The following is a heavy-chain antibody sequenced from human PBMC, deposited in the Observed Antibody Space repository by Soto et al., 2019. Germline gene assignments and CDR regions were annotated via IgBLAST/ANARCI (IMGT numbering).Heavy chain of an antibody. CDR3: AKDKPPRNDILTGYFSGVDF. J-gene: IGHJ4*02. Sequence: GGSLRLSCAASGFIFGNYAMHWVRQAPGKGLEWVALILFDGRNEYYADSVQGRFSISRDNSRNTLYLQMNNLRPEDTAVYYCAKDKPPRNDILTGYFSGVDFWGQGTRVTV. CDR2: ILFDGRNE. CDR1: GFIFGNYA. V-gene: IGHV3-30*18. D-gene: IGHD3-9*01.